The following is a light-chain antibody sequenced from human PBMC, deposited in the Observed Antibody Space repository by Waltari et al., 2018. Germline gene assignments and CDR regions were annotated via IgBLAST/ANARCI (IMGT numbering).Light chain of an antibody. CDR3: QHYVRLPAT. Sequence: DIVFTQSPGTLSLSPGERATLSCRASQSVGGTLAWYQQKPGQAPRLLMYGTSIRAPGTPDRFSGTGSGTDFSLTISRLEPEDFAVYYCQHYVRLPATFGQGTKVEIK. V-gene: IGKV3-20*01. J-gene: IGKJ1*01. CDR2: GTS. CDR1: QSVGGT.